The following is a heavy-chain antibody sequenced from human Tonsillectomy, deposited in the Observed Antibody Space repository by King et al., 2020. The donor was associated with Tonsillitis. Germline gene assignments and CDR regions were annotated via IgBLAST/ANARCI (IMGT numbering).Heavy chain of an antibody. CDR3: ARVGGSGSQHNDY. D-gene: IGHD1-26*01. V-gene: IGHV4-39*07. CDR1: GGSISSSSHH. J-gene: IGHJ4*02. Sequence: QLQESGPGLVKPSETLSLTCTVSGGSISSSSHHWGWIRQPPGTGLEWIATIHYSGSTYYNPSLKSRVTMSVDTSKNQFSLKLSSVTAADTAVYYCARVGGSGSQHNDYWGQGTLVTVSS. CDR2: IHYSGST.